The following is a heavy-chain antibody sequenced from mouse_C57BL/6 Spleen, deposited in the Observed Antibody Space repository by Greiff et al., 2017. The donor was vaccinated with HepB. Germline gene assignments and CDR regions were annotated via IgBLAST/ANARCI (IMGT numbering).Heavy chain of an antibody. V-gene: IGHV5-17*01. CDR3: ANDGNYYAMDY. CDR1: GFTFSDYG. D-gene: IGHD2-1*01. CDR2: ISSGSSTI. Sequence: EVKVVESGGGLVKPGGSLKLSCAASGFTFSDYGMHWVRQAPEKGLEWVAYISSGSSTIYYADTVKGRFTISRDNAKNTLFLQMTSLRSEDTAMYYCANDGNYYAMDYWGQGTSVTVSS. J-gene: IGHJ4*01.